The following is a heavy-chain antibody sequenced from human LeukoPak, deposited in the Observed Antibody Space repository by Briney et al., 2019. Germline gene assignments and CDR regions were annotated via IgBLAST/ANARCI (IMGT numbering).Heavy chain of an antibody. J-gene: IGHJ4*02. V-gene: IGHV6-1*01. CDR2: TYYRSKWYN. CDR1: GDSASSKNGA. D-gene: IGHD6-19*01. Sequence: SQTLSLTCAISGDSASSKNGAWNWIRQSPSRGLEWLGRTYYRSKWYNDYAVFMQGRISINPDTSKNQFSLQLNSVTPEDTAVYYCARDEGASGWYTFDYWGQGTLVTVSS. CDR3: ARDEGASGWYTFDY.